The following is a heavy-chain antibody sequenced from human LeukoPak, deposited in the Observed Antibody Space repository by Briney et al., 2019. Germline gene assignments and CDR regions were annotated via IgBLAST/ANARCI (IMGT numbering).Heavy chain of an antibody. Sequence: GGSLRLSCAASGFTFSNYWMSWVRQAPGKGLEWVANIKQDGSEKYYVDSVKGRFTISRDNAKNSLYLQMNSLRAEDTAVYYCARPVYDFWSGYYFLDYWGQGTLVTVSS. J-gene: IGHJ4*02. V-gene: IGHV3-7*01. CDR3: ARPVYDFWSGYYFLDY. CDR1: GFTFSNYW. CDR2: IKQDGSEK. D-gene: IGHD3-3*01.